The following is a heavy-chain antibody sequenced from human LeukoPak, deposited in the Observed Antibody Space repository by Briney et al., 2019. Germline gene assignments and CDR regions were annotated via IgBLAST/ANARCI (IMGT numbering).Heavy chain of an antibody. CDR2: ISAYNGNT. CDR3: ARDSSGWLKYYFDY. J-gene: IGHJ4*02. CDR1: GYTFTSYG. V-gene: IGHV1-18*01. D-gene: IGHD6-19*01. Sequence: GASVTVSCKASGYTFTSYGISWVRQAPGQGLEWMGWISAYNGNTNYAQKLQGRVTMTTDTSTSTAYMELRSLRSDDTAVYYCARDSSGWLKYYFDYWGQGTLVTVSS.